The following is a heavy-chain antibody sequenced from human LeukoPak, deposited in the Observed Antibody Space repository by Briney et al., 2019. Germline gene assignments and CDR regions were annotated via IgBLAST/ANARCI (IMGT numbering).Heavy chain of an antibody. D-gene: IGHD5-18*01. V-gene: IGHV1-2*06. CDR1: GYTFTGYY. CDR2: INPNSGGT. J-gene: IGHJ4*02. Sequence: ASVKVSCKASGYTFTGYYMHWVRQAPGQGLGWMGRINPNSGGTSYAQKFQGRVTMTRDTSISTAYMELSRLRSDDTAVYYCARGWIQLWFVDYWGQGALVTVSS. CDR3: ARGWIQLWFVDY.